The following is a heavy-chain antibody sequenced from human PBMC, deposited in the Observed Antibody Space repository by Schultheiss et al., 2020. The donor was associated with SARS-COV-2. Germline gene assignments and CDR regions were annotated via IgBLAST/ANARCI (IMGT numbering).Heavy chain of an antibody. CDR3: ARGRRIRGSGSYSGLDYYYGMDV. D-gene: IGHD3-10*01. V-gene: IGHV4-59*12. J-gene: IGHJ6*02. Sequence: SETLSLTCTVSGGSISSYYWSWIRQPPGKGLEWIGYIYYSGSTNYNPSLKSRVTISVDTSKNQFSLKLSSVTAADTAVYYCARGRRIRGSGSYSGLDYYYGMDVWGQGTTVTVSS. CDR2: IYYSGST. CDR1: GGSISSYY.